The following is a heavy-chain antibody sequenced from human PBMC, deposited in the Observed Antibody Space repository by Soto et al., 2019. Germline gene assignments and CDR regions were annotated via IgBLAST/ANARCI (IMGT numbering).Heavy chain of an antibody. CDR2: INHSGST. J-gene: IGHJ6*02. D-gene: IGHD2-15*01. V-gene: IGHV4-34*01. CDR1: GGSFGGYY. Sequence: SETLSLTCAVYGGSFGGYYWSWIRQPPGKGLEWIGEINHSGSTNYNPSLKSRVTISVDTSKNQFSLKLSSVTAADTAVYYCARPAWGSPIRCYYYCMDVWGQGTMVTVSS. CDR3: ARPAWGSPIRCYYYCMDV.